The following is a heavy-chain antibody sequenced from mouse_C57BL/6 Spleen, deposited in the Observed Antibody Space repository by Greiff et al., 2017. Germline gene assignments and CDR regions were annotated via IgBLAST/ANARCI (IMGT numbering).Heavy chain of an antibody. CDR1: GFTFSSHT. Sequence: DVHLVESGGGLVKPGGSLKLSCAASGFTFSSHTMSWVRQTPEKRLEWVATISGGGGNTYYPDSVKGRFTISRDNAKNTLYLQMSSLRSEDTALXYCARRVLGGFDYWGQGTTLTVSS. D-gene: IGHD4-1*01. CDR3: ARRVLGGFDY. J-gene: IGHJ2*01. CDR2: ISGGGGNT. V-gene: IGHV5-9*01.